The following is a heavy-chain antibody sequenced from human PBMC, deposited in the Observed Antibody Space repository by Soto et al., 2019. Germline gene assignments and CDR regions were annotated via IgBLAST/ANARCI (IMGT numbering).Heavy chain of an antibody. CDR1: GVTFSSET. V-gene: IGHV1-69*01. Sequence: QVQLVQSGADVKKPGSSVKVSCQASGVTFSSETLGWVRQAPGQGLEWVGGIIPLFGTASYAQKFQGRVTITADESTSTVYMELSSRRSEDTAVYFCATELGENPASPFDAWGQGTLVTVSS. CDR3: ATELGENPASPFDA. D-gene: IGHD3-10*01. CDR2: IIPLFGTA. J-gene: IGHJ4*02.